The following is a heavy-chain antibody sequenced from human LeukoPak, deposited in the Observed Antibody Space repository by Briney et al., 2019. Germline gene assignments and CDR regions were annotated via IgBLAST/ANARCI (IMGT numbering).Heavy chain of an antibody. CDR1: GFTFDDYT. D-gene: IGHD6-13*01. CDR3: ARGTIAAPGTDY. V-gene: IGHV3-43*01. Sequence: GGSLRLSCAASGFTFDDYTMHWVRQAPGKGLEWVSFISWDGTKTYYAASVKGRFTISRDNAENSLYLQMNSLRAEDTAMYYCARGTIAAPGTDYWGQGTLVTVSS. J-gene: IGHJ4*02. CDR2: ISWDGTKT.